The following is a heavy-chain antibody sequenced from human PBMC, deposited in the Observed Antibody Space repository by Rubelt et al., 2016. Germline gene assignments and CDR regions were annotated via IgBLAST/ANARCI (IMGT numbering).Heavy chain of an antibody. CDR1: GGTFRSYA. D-gene: IGHD2-2*01. CDR2: IIPIFGTA. J-gene: IGHJ5*02. CDR3: ARGYCSSANCLFNWFDP. V-gene: IGHV1-69*01. Sequence: QVQLVQSGAEVKKPGSSVMVSCKASGGTFRSYAISWVRQAPGQGLEWMGGIIPIFGTATYAQKFQGRVTIIADESTSTCCMELSSLRSEDTAMYFCARGYCSSANCLFNWFDPWGQGTLVTVSS.